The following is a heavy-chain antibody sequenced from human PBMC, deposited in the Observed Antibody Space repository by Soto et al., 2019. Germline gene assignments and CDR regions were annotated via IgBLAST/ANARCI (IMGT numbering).Heavy chain of an antibody. J-gene: IGHJ6*03. CDR1: GFTVSHYY. Sequence: GGSLRLSCAASGFTVSHYYMNWVRQAPGKGLEWVSLIRGDGSTKYADSGKGRFTISKDNSKNMLYLQMSRLRAEDTAMYYCAREYYYYMDVWGKGTTVTVSS. CDR3: AREYYYYMDV. V-gene: IGHV3-66*01. CDR2: IRGDGST.